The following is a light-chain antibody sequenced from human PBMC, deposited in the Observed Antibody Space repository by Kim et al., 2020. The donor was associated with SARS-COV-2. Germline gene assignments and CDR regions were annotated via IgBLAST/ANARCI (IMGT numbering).Light chain of an antibody. J-gene: IGLJ2*01. CDR3: QAWDSSTAV. CDR1: KLGDKY. CDR2: QDS. Sequence: ESPGQTASITCSGDKLGDKYASWYQQKPGQSPVMVIYQDSKRPSGIPERFSGSNSGNTATLTISGSQAMDEADYYCQAWDSSTAVFGGGTQLTVL. V-gene: IGLV3-1*01.